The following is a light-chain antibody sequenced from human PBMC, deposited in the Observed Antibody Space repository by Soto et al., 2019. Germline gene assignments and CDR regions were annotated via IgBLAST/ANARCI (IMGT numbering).Light chain of an antibody. J-gene: IGKJ2*01. V-gene: IGKV1-33*01. CDR2: DAS. CDR1: QDINHF. Sequence: DVQMTQSPSSLAASVGDRVTITCQASQDINHFLNWYQQKPGKAPNLLIYDASNLESGVPSTFTGTGSGTHFTLTITSLRPEDFATYYWQQYDRLPYTFGQGTKLEIK. CDR3: QQYDRLPYT.